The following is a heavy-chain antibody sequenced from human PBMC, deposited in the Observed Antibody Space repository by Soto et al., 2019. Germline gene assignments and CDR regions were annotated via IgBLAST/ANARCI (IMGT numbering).Heavy chain of an antibody. Sequence: GGSLRLSCAASGFTFDDYGMSWVRQAPGKGLEWVSGINWNGGSTGYADSVKGRFTISRDNAKNSLYLQMNSLRAEDTALYHCARVASRDYSNYYYYNYMDVWGKGTTVTVSS. CDR2: INWNGGST. V-gene: IGHV3-20*01. D-gene: IGHD4-4*01. CDR3: ARVASRDYSNYYYYNYMDV. CDR1: GFTFDDYG. J-gene: IGHJ6*03.